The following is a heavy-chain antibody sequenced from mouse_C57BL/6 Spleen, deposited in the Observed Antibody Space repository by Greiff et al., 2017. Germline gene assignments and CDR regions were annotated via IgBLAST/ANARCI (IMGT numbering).Heavy chain of an antibody. CDR3: TETASSGHLDY. D-gene: IGHD6-1*02. CDR2: IYPGNSDT. CDR1: GYTFTSYW. V-gene: IGHV1-5*01. J-gene: IGHJ2*01. Sequence: EVQLQQSGTVLARPGASVKMSCKTSGYTFTSYWMHWVKQRPGQGLEWIGAIYPGNSDTSYNQKFKGKAKLTAVTSASTAYMELSSLTNEDSAVYYCTETASSGHLDYWGQGTTLTVSS.